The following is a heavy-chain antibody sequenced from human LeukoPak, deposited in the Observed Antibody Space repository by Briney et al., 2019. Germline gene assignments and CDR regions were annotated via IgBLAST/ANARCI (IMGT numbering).Heavy chain of an antibody. J-gene: IGHJ4*02. CDR3: ARARRDLRGFYDSSGYYDY. V-gene: IGHV4-34*01. Sequence: SETLSLTCAVCAGSFSHYYWSWLRQPPGKGLEWIGEINHSGSTNYNPSLKSRVTISVDTSKNQFSLKPSSVTAADTAVYYCARARRDLRGFYDSSGYYDYWGQGTLVTVSS. D-gene: IGHD3-22*01. CDR2: INHSGST. CDR1: AGSFSHYY.